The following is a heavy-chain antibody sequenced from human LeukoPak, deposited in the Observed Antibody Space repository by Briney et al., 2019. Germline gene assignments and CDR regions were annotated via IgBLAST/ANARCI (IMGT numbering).Heavy chain of an antibody. D-gene: IGHD3-10*01. J-gene: IGHJ4*02. CDR1: GFTFSSFT. CDR2: ISDKSHYI. Sequence: PGGSLRLSCAASGFTFSSFTMNWVRQAPGKGLEWVSSISDKSHYIYFADSVKGRFTVSRDNAKNSLYLQINSLRAEDTAVYYCARDVGYFGSGSYPDYFDYWGQGILVTVSS. V-gene: IGHV3-21*01. CDR3: ARDVGYFGSGSYPDYFDY.